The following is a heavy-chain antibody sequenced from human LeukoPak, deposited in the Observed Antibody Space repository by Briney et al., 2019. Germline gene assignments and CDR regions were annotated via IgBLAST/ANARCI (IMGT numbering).Heavy chain of an antibody. V-gene: IGHV4-34*01. J-gene: IGHJ4*02. D-gene: IGHD2-15*01. CDR3: ARGGMGDIVEVGPVTPSYQIDS. Sequence: SETLTLSCPASGGSFSGYGFSWIRQPPGKGLEWIGEVNHSGSTNYNPSLKSRVTISVDTSKNQFPLKLSSVIAADTAVYYCARGGMGDIVEVGPVTPSYQIDSWGQGTLVTVSS. CDR2: VNHSGST. CDR1: GGSFSGYG.